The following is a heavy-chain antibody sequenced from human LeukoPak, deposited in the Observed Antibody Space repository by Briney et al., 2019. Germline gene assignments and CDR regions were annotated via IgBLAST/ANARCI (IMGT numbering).Heavy chain of an antibody. Sequence: PSGTLSLTCTVSGGSLSSYYWTWFRLPPGKRLEWIGYINSGGSTSFNPSLESRVTMSVDTSRNQFSLKVTTVTAADTAIYSCARGKMPTVGAWAFDIWGQGKMVTVSS. V-gene: IGHV4-4*09. J-gene: IGHJ3*02. CDR2: INSGGST. D-gene: IGHD5-24*01. CDR3: ARGKMPTVGAWAFDI. CDR1: GGSLSSYY.